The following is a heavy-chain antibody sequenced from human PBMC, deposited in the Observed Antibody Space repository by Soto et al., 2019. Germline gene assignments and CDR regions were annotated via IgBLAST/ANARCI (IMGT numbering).Heavy chain of an antibody. D-gene: IGHD4-17*01. V-gene: IGHV1-18*01. CDR1: GYTFTSYG. Sequence: QVQLVQSGAEVKKPGASVKVSCKASGYTFTSYGISWVRQAPGQVLECMGWISAYNGNTNYAQKLQGRVTMTTDTSTSTAYMELRSLRSDDTAVYYCARHMTTVTTDGAGDDAFDIWGQGTMVTVSS. CDR2: ISAYNGNT. CDR3: ARHMTTVTTDGAGDDAFDI. J-gene: IGHJ3*02.